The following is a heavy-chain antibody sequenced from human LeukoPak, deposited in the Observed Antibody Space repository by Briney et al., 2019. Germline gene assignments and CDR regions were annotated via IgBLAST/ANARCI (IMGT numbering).Heavy chain of an antibody. CDR1: GFTSSDYS. D-gene: IGHD7-27*01. Sequence: GGSLRLSCAASGFTSSDYSMNWVRQAPGKGLEWVSNIRGSGEGLGSGVYYADSVKGRFTISRDNAKNSLYLQVNSLSAEDTAFYYCARDLNWGFDYWGQGALVTVSS. J-gene: IGHJ4*02. CDR3: ARDLNWGFDY. V-gene: IGHV3-48*04. CDR2: IRGSGEGLGSGV.